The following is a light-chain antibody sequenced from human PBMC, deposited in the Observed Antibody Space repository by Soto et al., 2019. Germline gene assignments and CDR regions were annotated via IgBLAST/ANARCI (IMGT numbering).Light chain of an antibody. CDR1: QSVSGR. CDR3: QQRSNWPLT. J-gene: IGKJ4*01. V-gene: IGKV3-11*01. Sequence: EIVLTQSPATLSLSPGERATLSCRTSQSVSGRLAWYQQKPGQAPRLLIHDASNRATGIPARFSGSGSGTDFTLTISSLEPEDFAVYYRQQRSNWPLTFGGGSKVEIK. CDR2: DAS.